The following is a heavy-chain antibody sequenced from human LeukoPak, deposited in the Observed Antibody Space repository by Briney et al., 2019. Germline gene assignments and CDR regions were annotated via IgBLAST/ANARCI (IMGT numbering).Heavy chain of an antibody. Sequence: PSETLSLTCTVSGGSISSGGYYWSWIRQHPGKGLEWIGYIFYSGSTYHNPSLKSRVTISVDTSKNQFSLKLSSVTAADTAVYYCARAMIKGEYYFDYWGQGTLVTVSS. CDR2: IFYSGST. D-gene: IGHD3-16*01. V-gene: IGHV4-31*03. CDR3: ARAMIKGEYYFDY. J-gene: IGHJ4*02. CDR1: GGSISSGGYY.